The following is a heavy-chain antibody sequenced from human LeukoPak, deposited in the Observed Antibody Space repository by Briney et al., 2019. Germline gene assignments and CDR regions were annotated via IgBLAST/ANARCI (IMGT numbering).Heavy chain of an antibody. Sequence: PGGSLRLSCAASGFTFSSYAMSWVRQAPGKGLEWVSSISSSSSYIYYADSVKGRFTISRDNAKNSLYLQMNSLRAEDTAVYYCARANPFVVVPANWFDPWGQGTLVTVSS. CDR3: ARANPFVVVPANWFDP. J-gene: IGHJ5*02. CDR1: GFTFSSYA. V-gene: IGHV3-21*01. CDR2: ISSSSSYI. D-gene: IGHD2-2*01.